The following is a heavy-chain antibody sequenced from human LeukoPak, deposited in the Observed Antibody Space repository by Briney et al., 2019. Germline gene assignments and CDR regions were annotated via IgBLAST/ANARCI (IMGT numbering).Heavy chain of an antibody. CDR2: IYYSGST. J-gene: IGHJ4*02. D-gene: IGHD3-10*01. CDR3: ASLPHTNYYGSGSYYNS. V-gene: IGHV4-39*01. CDR1: GGSISSSSYY. Sequence: SETLSLTCTVSGGSISSSSYYWGWIRQPPGKGLEWIGSIYYSGSTYYNPSLKSRVTISVDASKNQFSLKLSSVTAADTAVYYCASLPHTNYYGSGSYYNSWGQGTLVTVSS.